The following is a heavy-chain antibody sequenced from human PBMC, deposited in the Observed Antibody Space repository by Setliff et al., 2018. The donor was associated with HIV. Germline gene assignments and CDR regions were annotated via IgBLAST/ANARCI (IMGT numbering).Heavy chain of an antibody. V-gene: IGHV4-38-2*02. CDR3: ARDPYGITTRDWYFDL. CDR2: IYHSGST. Sequence: LSLTFTVSGYSISSGYYWGWIRQPPGKGLEWIGSIYHSGSTYYNPSLKSRVTISVDTSKNQFSLKLSSVTAADTAVYYCARDPYGITTRDWYFDLWGRGTLVTVSS. J-gene: IGHJ2*01. D-gene: IGHD3-10*01. CDR1: GYSISSGYY.